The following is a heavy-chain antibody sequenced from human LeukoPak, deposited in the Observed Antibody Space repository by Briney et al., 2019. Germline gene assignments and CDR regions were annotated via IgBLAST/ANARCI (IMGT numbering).Heavy chain of an antibody. CDR1: GFTFSSYG. J-gene: IGHJ4*02. CDR3: AKGLAGSSKTGIDY. Sequence: GRCLRLSCAASGFTFSSYGMHWVRQAPGKGLEWVAVISYDGSNKYYADSVKGRFTISRDNSKNTLYLQMNSLRAEDTAVYYCAKGLAGSSKTGIDYWGQGTLVTVSS. CDR2: ISYDGSNK. V-gene: IGHV3-30*18. D-gene: IGHD6-6*01.